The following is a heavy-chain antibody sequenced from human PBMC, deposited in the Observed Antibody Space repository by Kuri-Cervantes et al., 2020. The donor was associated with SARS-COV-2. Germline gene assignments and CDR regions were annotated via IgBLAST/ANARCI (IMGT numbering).Heavy chain of an antibody. J-gene: IGHJ6*02. Sequence: GESLKISCAASGFTFSSYSMNWVRQAPGKGLEWVSSISSSSSYIYYADSVKGRFTISRDNAKNSLYLQMNSLRAEDTAVYYCARDKDDYSNYGDYGMDVWGRGTTVTDSS. CDR1: GFTFSSYS. D-gene: IGHD4-11*01. CDR2: ISSSSSYI. CDR3: ARDKDDYSNYGDYGMDV. V-gene: IGHV3-21*01.